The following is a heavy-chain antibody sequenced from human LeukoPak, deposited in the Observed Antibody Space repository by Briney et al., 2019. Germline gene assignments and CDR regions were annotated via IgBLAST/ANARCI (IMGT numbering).Heavy chain of an antibody. D-gene: IGHD3-22*01. Sequence: PGGSLRLSCAASGFTFSSYAMSWVRQPPGKGLEWIQSIHYRGSTYYNPSLKSRVTISVDTSKNQFSLKVSPVTAADTAVYYCARFKGDGSGYYYDYWGQGTLVTVSS. CDR1: GFTFSSYA. V-gene: IGHV4-59*05. CDR3: ARFKGDGSGYYYDY. J-gene: IGHJ4*02. CDR2: IHYRGST.